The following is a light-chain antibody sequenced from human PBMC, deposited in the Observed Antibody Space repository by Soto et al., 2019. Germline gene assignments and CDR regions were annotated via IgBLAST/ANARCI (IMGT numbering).Light chain of an antibody. V-gene: IGLV1-44*01. CDR3: AAWDDSLNGWV. CDR2: SND. Sequence: QPVLTQPPSASGTPGQRVPISCSGSSSNIGTNTVNWYQQLPGTAPKLLIYSNDQRPSGVPDRFSGSKSGASASLAISGLQSDDEADYYCAAWDDSLNGWVFGGGTQLTVL. CDR1: SSNIGTNT. J-gene: IGLJ3*02.